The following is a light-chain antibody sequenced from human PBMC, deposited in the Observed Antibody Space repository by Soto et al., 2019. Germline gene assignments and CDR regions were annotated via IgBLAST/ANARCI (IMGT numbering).Light chain of an antibody. V-gene: IGLV2-14*03. CDR1: NRNVGGYNY. J-gene: IGLJ3*02. Sequence: QSVLAQPASVSGSPGQWVTISCAGTNRNVGGYNYVSWYQQYPGKAPKLIIYEVPYRPSGVAHRFSGSKSGNTASLTITGVQEADDADYYYSSYSGSSPRDLMFGGGTKLTVL. CDR2: EVP. CDR3: SSYSGSSPRDLM.